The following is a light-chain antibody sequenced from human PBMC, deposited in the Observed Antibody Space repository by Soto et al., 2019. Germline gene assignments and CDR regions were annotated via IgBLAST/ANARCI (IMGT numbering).Light chain of an antibody. J-gene: IGLJ7*01. CDR1: SSNIGSNY. CDR3: AAWDDSLSGPV. Sequence: QSVLTQPPSASGTPGQRVTISCSGSSSNIGSNYVYWYQQLPGTAPKLLIYRNNQRPSGVPDRFYGSKSGTSASLAISGLRYEYEADYYCAAWDDSLSGPVFGGGTQLTVL. CDR2: RNN. V-gene: IGLV1-47*01.